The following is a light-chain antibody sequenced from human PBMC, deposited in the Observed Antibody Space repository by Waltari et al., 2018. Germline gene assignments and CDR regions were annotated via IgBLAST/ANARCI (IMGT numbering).Light chain of an antibody. CDR2: GST. J-gene: IGLJ2*01. Sequence: QSVLTQPPSVSGAPGQRVTISCTGSGSHIGAGYDVHWYQQLPRAAPKLPIYGSTSRPLGVPDRFFGSTSGTSASLAITGLQAEDEADYYCQSYDTSLRVVFGGGTKLTVL. CDR1: GSHIGAGYD. CDR3: QSYDTSLRVV. V-gene: IGLV1-40*01.